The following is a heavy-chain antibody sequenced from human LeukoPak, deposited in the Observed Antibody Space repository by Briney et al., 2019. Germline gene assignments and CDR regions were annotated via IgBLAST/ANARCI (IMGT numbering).Heavy chain of an antibody. CDR3: ARARGYCNGGSCYYFDF. CDR1: GFNFNIFD. CDR2: ITANGLGT. V-gene: IGHV3-64*01. J-gene: IGHJ4*02. D-gene: IGHD2-15*01. Sequence: PGGSLRLSCAASGFNFNIFDMYWVRQSPGKGLEHVSSITANGLGTYYASSVKGRFTISRDNSQNTVLLQMGSLRSEDMAVYYCARARGYCNGGSCYYFDFWGQGTLVTVSS.